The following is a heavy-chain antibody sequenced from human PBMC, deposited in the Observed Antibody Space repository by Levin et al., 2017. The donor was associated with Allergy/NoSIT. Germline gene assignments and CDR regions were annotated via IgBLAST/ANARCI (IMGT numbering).Heavy chain of an antibody. CDR1: GFTFSNYA. V-gene: IGHV3-23*01. CDR3: AKDLRTIEVSDY. D-gene: IGHD1/OR15-1a*01. CDR2: ISGSGVTT. Sequence: GESLKISCVASGFTFSNYAMNWVRQAPGKGLEWVSTISGSGVTTFYADSVKGRFTISRDNSNSALYLQMNSLRAEDTAIYYCAKDLRTIEVSDYWGQGTLVTVSS. J-gene: IGHJ4*02.